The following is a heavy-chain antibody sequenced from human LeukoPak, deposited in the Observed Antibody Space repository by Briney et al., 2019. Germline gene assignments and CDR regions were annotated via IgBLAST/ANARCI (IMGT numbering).Heavy chain of an antibody. Sequence: TGGSLRLSCAAPAFRLSAYNMNWVRQAPGKGLEWVSYISSSGSTIYYADSVKGRFTISRDNAKNSLYLQMNSLRAEDTAVYYCASNLLEPSDYWGQGTLVTVSS. CDR1: AFRLSAYN. CDR3: ASNLLEPSDY. V-gene: IGHV3-48*04. D-gene: IGHD1-1*01. J-gene: IGHJ4*02. CDR2: ISSSGSTI.